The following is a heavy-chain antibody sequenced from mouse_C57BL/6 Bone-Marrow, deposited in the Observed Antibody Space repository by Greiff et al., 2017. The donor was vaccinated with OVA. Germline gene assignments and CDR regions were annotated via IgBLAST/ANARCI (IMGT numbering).Heavy chain of an antibody. D-gene: IGHD1-1*01. J-gene: IGHJ3*01. Sequence: EVKVVESGGDLVKPGGSLKLSCAASGFTFSSYGMSWVRQTPDKRLEWVATISSGGSYTYYPDSVKGRFTISRDNAKNTLYLQMSSLKSEDTAMYYCARALYYYGSSPDWFAYWGQGTLVTVSA. CDR3: ARALYYYGSSPDWFAY. CDR2: ISSGGSYT. V-gene: IGHV5-6*01. CDR1: GFTFSSYG.